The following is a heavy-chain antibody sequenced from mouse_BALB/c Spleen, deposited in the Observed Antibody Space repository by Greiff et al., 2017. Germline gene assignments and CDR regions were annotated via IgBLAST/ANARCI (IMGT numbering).Heavy chain of an antibody. Sequence: EVQRVESGGGLVKPGGSLKLSCAASGFTFSSYAMSWVRQSPEKRLEWVAEISSGGSYTYYPDTVTGRFTISRDNAKNTLYLEMSSLRSEDTAMYYCATTDGSYAMDYWGQGTSVTVSS. D-gene: IGHD2-3*01. J-gene: IGHJ4*01. V-gene: IGHV5-9-4*01. CDR3: ATTDGSYAMDY. CDR1: GFTFSSYA. CDR2: ISSGGSYT.